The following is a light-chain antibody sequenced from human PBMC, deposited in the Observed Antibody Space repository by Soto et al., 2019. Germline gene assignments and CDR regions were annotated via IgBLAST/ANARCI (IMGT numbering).Light chain of an antibody. J-gene: IGKJ4*01. CDR3: QQYNKWPLT. V-gene: IGKV3-15*01. CDR2: GAS. CDR1: QSTYTN. Sequence: EIVMTQSPATLSVSPGERATLSCRASQSTYTNLAWYQHKPGQAPRLLIYGASTRSTAIPARFSGSGSGTEFTLTISSLPSEDFAVYYCQQYNKWPLTFGGGTKVEIK.